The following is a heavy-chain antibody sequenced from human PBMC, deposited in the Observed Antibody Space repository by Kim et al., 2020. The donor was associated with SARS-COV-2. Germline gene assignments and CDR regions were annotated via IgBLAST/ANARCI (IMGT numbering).Heavy chain of an antibody. CDR2: ISTRGGTI. Sequence: GGSLRLSCAASGFIFSDYYMSWIRQAPGKGLEWVSSISTRGGTIYYADSVRGRFTISRDNAKNSLYLQMNSLRVEDTAVYYCASEISGGGVFDSWGQGTLVTVSS. J-gene: IGHJ4*02. CDR1: GFIFSDYY. CDR3: ASEISGGGVFDS. V-gene: IGHV3-11*04. D-gene: IGHD3-10*01.